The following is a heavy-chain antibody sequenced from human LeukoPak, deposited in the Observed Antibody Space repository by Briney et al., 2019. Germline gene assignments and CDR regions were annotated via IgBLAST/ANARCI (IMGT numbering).Heavy chain of an antibody. CDR1: GGSISSYY. V-gene: IGHV4-59*01. Sequence: SETLSLTCNISGGSISSYYWSWIRQPPGKGLEWIGYIYYSGSTNYNPSLKSRVTISVDTSKNQLSLKLSSVTAADTAVYYCARETYYYDSSGYLFDYWGQGTLVTVSS. D-gene: IGHD3-22*01. J-gene: IGHJ4*02. CDR2: IYYSGST. CDR3: ARETYYYDSSGYLFDY.